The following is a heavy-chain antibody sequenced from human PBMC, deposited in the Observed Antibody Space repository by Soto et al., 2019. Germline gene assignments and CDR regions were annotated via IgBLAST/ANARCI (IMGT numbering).Heavy chain of an antibody. Sequence: QVQLVESGGGVVQPGRSLRLSCAASGFTFSSYGMHWVRQAPGKGLEWVAVIWYDGSNKYYADSVKGRFTISRDNSKNTVYLQMNSLRAEDTAVYYCARDYYDFWSGDTRWFDPWGQVTVVTVSS. J-gene: IGHJ5*02. CDR1: GFTFSSYG. D-gene: IGHD3-3*01. V-gene: IGHV3-33*01. CDR2: IWYDGSNK. CDR3: ARDYYDFWSGDTRWFDP.